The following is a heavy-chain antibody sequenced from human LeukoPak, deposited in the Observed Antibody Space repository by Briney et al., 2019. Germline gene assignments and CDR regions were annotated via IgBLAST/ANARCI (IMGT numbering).Heavy chain of an antibody. CDR3: ARIGYCSSTSCQNGAFDI. D-gene: IGHD2-2*01. CDR1: GFTFSDYY. Sequence: PGGSLRLSCAASGFTFSDYYMSWIRQAPGKGLEWVSYISSSSSYTNYAESVKGRFTISRDNAKNSLYLQMNSLRAEDTAVYYCARIGYCSSTSCQNGAFDIWGQGTMVTVSS. CDR2: ISSSSSYT. V-gene: IGHV3-11*03. J-gene: IGHJ3*02.